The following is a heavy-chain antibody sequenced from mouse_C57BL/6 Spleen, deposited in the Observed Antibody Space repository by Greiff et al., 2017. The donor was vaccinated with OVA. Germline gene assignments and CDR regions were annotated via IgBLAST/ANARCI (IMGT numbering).Heavy chain of an antibody. J-gene: IGHJ4*01. D-gene: IGHD1-1*01. CDR2: IYPGDGDT. CDR1: GYAFSSSL. V-gene: IGHV1-82*01. Sequence: QVQLQQSGPELVKPGASVKISCKASGYAFSSSLMNWVKQRPGKGLEWIGRIYPGDGDTNSNGKFKGKATLTADKSSSTAYMQLSSLTSEDSAVYFCASYYYGSSPFAMDYWGQGTSGTVSS. CDR3: ASYYYGSSPFAMDY.